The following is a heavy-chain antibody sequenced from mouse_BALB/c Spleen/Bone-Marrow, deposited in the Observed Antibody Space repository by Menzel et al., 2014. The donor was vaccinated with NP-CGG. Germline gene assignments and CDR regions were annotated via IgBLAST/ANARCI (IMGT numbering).Heavy chain of an antibody. J-gene: IGHJ3*01. CDR1: GYTFTSYW. CDR3: ARVYYGYFFAY. CDR2: INPSTGYT. D-gene: IGHD1-2*01. Sequence: VQLQQSGAELAKPGASVKMSCKASGYTFTSYWMHWVKQRPGQGLEWIGYINPSTGYTDYNQKFKDKAILTADKSSSTAYMQLSSLTSEDSAVYYCARVYYGYFFAYWGQGTLVTVSA. V-gene: IGHV1-7*01.